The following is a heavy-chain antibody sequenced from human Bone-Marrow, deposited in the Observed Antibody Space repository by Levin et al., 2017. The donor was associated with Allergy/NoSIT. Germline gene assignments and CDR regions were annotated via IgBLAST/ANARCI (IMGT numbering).Heavy chain of an antibody. V-gene: IGHV1-2*06. CDR1: GYTFTAYY. J-gene: IGHJ5*02. Sequence: PSASVKVSCKASGYTFTAYYLHWVRQAPGQGLEWMGRLNPSSGVIDYAQKFQGRVTMAVDTSTYTAYMELNRLRHDDTAVYYCVRDGEYSYSSGWTFNWLDPWGQGTQVIVSS. D-gene: IGHD5-18*01. CDR2: LNPSSGVI. CDR3: VRDGEYSYSSGWTFNWLDP.